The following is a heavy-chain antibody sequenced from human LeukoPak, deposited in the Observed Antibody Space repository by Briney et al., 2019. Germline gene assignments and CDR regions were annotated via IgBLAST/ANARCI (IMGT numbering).Heavy chain of an antibody. CDR3: AKRIQSAMATGY. CDR2: ISASGGST. D-gene: IGHD5-18*01. V-gene: IGHV3-23*01. Sequence: GGSLRLSCAVSGLTFSTYTMSWVRQAPGKGLEWVSAISASGGSTFYADSVKGRFTISRDNSKNTLYLQMNSLRAEDTAVYYCAKRIQSAMATGYWGQGTLVTVSS. CDR1: GLTFSTYT. J-gene: IGHJ4*02.